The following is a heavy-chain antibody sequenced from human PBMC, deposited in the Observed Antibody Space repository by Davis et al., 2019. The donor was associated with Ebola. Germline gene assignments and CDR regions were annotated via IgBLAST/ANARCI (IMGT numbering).Heavy chain of an antibody. CDR3: ARDLIDIVVVPAAILWYYYGMDV. D-gene: IGHD2-2*01. V-gene: IGHV3-30-3*01. CDR1: GFTFSSYA. J-gene: IGHJ6*02. Sequence: GGSLRLSCAASGFTFSSYAMHWVRQAPGKGLEWVAVISYDGSNKYYADSVKGRFTISRDNSKNTLYLQMNSLRAEDTAVYYCARDLIDIVVVPAAILWYYYGMDVWGQGTTVTVSS. CDR2: ISYDGSNK.